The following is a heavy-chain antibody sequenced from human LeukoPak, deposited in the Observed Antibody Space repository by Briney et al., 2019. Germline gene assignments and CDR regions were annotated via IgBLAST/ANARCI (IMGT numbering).Heavy chain of an antibody. CDR3: ARALYYYDSSGPLQVNYNWFDP. CDR1: GGTFSSYA. V-gene: IGHV1-69*13. CDR2: IILIFGTA. D-gene: IGHD3-22*01. Sequence: GASVKVSCKASGGTFSSYAISWVRQAPGQGLEWMGGIILIFGTANYAQKFQGRVTITADESTSTAYMELSSLRSEDTAVYYCARALYYYDSSGPLQVNYNWFDPWGQGTLVTVSS. J-gene: IGHJ5*02.